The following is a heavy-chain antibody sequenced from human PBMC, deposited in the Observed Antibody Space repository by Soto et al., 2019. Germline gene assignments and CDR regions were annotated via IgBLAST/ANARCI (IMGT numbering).Heavy chain of an antibody. V-gene: IGHV3-66*01. CDR2: IYSGGST. CDR3: ATLRLRYGDWSQNWFDP. J-gene: IGHJ5*02. CDR1: GFTVSSNY. D-gene: IGHD4-17*01. Sequence: GGSLRLFCAASGFTVSSNYMSWVRQAPGKGLEWVSVIYSGGSTYYADSVKGRFTTSRDNSKNTLYLQMNSLRAEDTAVYYCATLRLRYGDWSQNWFDPWGQGTLVTVSS.